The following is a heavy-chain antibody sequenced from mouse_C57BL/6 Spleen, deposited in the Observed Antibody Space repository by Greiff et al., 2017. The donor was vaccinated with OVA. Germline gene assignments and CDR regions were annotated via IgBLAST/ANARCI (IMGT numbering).Heavy chain of an antibody. CDR1: GYAFSSYW. CDR3: ARNDYGSSYLDY. Sequence: VQLQQSGAELVKPGASVKISCKASGYAFSSYWMNWVKQRPGKGLEWIGQIYPGDGDTNYNGKFKGKATLTADKSSSTAYMQLSSLTSEDSAVYFCARNDYGSSYLDYWGQGTTLTVSS. D-gene: IGHD1-1*01. CDR2: IYPGDGDT. J-gene: IGHJ2*01. V-gene: IGHV1-80*01.